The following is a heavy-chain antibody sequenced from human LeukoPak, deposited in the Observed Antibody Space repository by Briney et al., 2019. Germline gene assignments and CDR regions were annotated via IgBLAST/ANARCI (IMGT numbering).Heavy chain of an antibody. CDR1: GFTFSSYA. CDR2: ISYDGSNK. D-gene: IGHD5-18*01. CDR3: ARVPRNSYGYVFYYGMDV. Sequence: PGGSLRLSCAASGFTFSSYAMHWVRQAPGKGLEWVAVISYDGSNKYYADSVKGRFTISRDNSKNTLYLQMNSLRAEDTAVYYCARVPRNSYGYVFYYGMDVWGQGTTVTVSS. J-gene: IGHJ6*02. V-gene: IGHV3-30-3*01.